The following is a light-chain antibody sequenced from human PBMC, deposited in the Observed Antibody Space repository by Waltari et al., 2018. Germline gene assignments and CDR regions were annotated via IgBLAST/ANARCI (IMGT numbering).Light chain of an antibody. Sequence: DIVLTQSPLSLPVTLGQPASIPCRSSRSLVHSDGFTYLNWFHQRPGQSPRRLIYRVSNRDSGVPDRFSGSGSGSDFTLKITRVEAEDVGVYYCMQTADWPASFGQGTKVEIK. V-gene: IGKV2-30*02. CDR3: MQTADWPAS. CDR2: RVS. CDR1: RSLVHSDGFTY. J-gene: IGKJ1*01.